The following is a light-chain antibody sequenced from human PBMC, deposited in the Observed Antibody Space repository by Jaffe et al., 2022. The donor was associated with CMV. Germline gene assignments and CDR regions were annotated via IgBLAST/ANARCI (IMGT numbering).Light chain of an antibody. CDR2: EVT. J-gene: IGLJ1*01. V-gene: IGLV2-8*01. Sequence: QSALTQPPSASGSPGQSVTFSCAGTSSDVGGFNYVSWYQQHPGKAPKLMISEVTKRPSGVPDRFSGSKSGNTASLTVSGLQAEDEADYYCSSYAGNNKYVFGTGTQLTVL. CDR3: SSYAGNNKYV. CDR1: SSDVGGFNY.